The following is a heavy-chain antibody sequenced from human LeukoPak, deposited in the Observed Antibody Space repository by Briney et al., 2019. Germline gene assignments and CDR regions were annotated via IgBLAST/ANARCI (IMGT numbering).Heavy chain of an antibody. CDR3: ARADSSGWSY. V-gene: IGHV3-9*01. CDR1: GFTFDDYA. CDR2: ISWNSGSI. J-gene: IGHJ4*02. Sequence: GGSLRLSCAASGFTFDDYAMHWVRQAPGKGLEWVSGISWNSGSIGYADSVKGRFTISRDNAKNSLYLQMNSLRAEDTAVYYCARADSSGWSYWGQGTLVTVSS. D-gene: IGHD6-19*01.